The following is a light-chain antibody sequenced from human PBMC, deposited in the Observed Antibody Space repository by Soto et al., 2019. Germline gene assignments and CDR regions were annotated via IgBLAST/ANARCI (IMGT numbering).Light chain of an antibody. CDR2: DAF. J-gene: IGKJ4*01. V-gene: IGKV3-15*01. CDR3: QQYNNWPPLT. Sequence: EIVMTQSPATLSVSPGETATLSCRASQSVSRNLAWYQLKPGQAPRLLIYDAFARATGIPARFSGSGSGTQFTLTISSLQSEDFAVYYCQQYNNWPPLTFGGGTKVEIK. CDR1: QSVSRN.